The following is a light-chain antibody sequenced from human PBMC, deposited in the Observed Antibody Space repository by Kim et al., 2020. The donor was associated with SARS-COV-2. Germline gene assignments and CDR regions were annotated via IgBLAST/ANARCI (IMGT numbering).Light chain of an antibody. CDR2: AAS. Sequence: IQLTQSPSSLSASVGDRVTITCRASQGISSDLAWYQQKPGKAPNLLIYAASTLQSGVPSRFSGSGSGTDFTLTINSLQPEDFATYSCQQLHTYPLTFGPGTKVEIK. J-gene: IGKJ3*01. V-gene: IGKV1-9*01. CDR3: QQLHTYPLT. CDR1: QGISSD.